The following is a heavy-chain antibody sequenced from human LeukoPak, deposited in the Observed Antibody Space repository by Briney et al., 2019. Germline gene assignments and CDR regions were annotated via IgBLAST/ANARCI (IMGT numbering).Heavy chain of an antibody. CDR3: AREDGSTSCYTL. Sequence: SETLSLTCTVSGGSISSGDYYWSWIRQTPGKGLEWIGYIYYSGSTYYNPSLKSRVPISVDTSKNQFSLKMSSVTAADAAVYYCAREDGSTSCYTLWGQGTPVTVSS. CDR2: IYYSGST. V-gene: IGHV4-30-4*08. CDR1: GGSISSGDYY. D-gene: IGHD2-2*02. J-gene: IGHJ4*02.